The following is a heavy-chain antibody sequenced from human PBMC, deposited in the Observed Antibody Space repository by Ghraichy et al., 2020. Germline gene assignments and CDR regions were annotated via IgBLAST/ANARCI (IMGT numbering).Heavy chain of an antibody. CDR3: ATWGTVVCY. D-gene: IGHD4-23*01. CDR2: FDPEDGET. V-gene: IGHV1-24*01. Sequence: ASVKVFCKVSGYTLTEISMHLVRQAPGKGLEWMGGFDPEDGETIYAQKFQGRVTMTEDTSTDTAYMELSSLRSEDTAVYYCATWGTVVCYWGQGTLVTVSS. J-gene: IGHJ4*02. CDR1: GYTLTEIS.